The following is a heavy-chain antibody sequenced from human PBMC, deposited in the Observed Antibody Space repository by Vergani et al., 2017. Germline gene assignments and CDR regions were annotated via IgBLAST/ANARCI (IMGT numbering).Heavy chain of an antibody. D-gene: IGHD1-26*01. Sequence: EVQLVESGGGLVQPGRSLRLSCAASGFTFDDYAMHWVRQAPGKGLEWVSGISWNSGSTGYADSVKGRFTISRDNAKNSLYLQMNSLRAEDTALYYCAKLNSGSYSDQCDIWGQGTMVTVSS. CDR3: AKLNSGSYSDQCDI. J-gene: IGHJ3*02. V-gene: IGHV3-9*01. CDR1: GFTFDDYA. CDR2: ISWNSGST.